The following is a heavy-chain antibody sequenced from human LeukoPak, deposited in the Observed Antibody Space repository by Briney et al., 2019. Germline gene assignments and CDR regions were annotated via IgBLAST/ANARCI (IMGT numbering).Heavy chain of an antibody. D-gene: IGHD3-16*01. CDR1: GGSISSSSYY. Sequence: SETLSLTCTVSGGSISSSSYYWGWIRQPPGNGLEWIGSIYYSGYTYSNPSLKSRVTISVDTSKNQFSLKLSSVTAADTAVYYCVSWGTSTSFDYWGQGNLVTVSS. J-gene: IGHJ4*02. CDR2: IYYSGYT. CDR3: VSWGTSTSFDY. V-gene: IGHV4-39*01.